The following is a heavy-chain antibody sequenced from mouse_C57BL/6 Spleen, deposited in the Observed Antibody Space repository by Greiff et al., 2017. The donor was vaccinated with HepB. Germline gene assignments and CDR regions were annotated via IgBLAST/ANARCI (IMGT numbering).Heavy chain of an antibody. D-gene: IGHD1-1*01. Sequence: VKLQESGAELVKPGASVKLSCKASGYTFTSYWMHWVKQRPGQGLEWIGMIHPNSGSTNYNEKFKSKATLTVDKSSSTAYMQLSSLTSEDSAVYYCARSGTTVVATGYFDVWGTGTTVTVSS. V-gene: IGHV1-64*01. CDR2: IHPNSGST. J-gene: IGHJ1*03. CDR1: GYTFTSYW. CDR3: ARSGTTVVATGYFDV.